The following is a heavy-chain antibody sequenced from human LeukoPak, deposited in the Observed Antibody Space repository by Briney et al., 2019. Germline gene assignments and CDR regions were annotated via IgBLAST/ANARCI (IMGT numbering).Heavy chain of an antibody. J-gene: IGHJ3*02. CDR3: ATLYYYDSRVPLSSFDI. V-gene: IGHV1-24*01. Sequence: GASVKVSCKVSGYTLTELSMHWVRQAPGKGLEWMGGFDPEDGETIYAQKFQGRVTMTEDTSTDTAYMELRSLRSEDTAVYYCATLYYYDSRVPLSSFDIWGQGTMVTVSS. D-gene: IGHD3-22*01. CDR2: FDPEDGET. CDR1: GYTLTELS.